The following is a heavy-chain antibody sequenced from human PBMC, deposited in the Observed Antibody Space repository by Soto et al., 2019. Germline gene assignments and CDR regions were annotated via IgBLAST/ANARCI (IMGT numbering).Heavy chain of an antibody. D-gene: IGHD1-7*01. V-gene: IGHV3-30-3*01. Sequence: QVQLVESGGGVVQPGRSLRVSCAASGFTFSSYAMYWVRQAPGKGLEWMAIITYDGSNKYYADSVKGRFTISRDNSKNTLYLQMNSLRAGDTAVYYCVTGNYHDDYWGQGTLVTVSS. CDR3: VTGNYHDDY. J-gene: IGHJ4*02. CDR2: ITYDGSNK. CDR1: GFTFSSYA.